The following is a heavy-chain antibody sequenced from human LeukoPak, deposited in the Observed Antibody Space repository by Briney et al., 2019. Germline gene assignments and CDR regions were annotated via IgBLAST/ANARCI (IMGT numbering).Heavy chain of an antibody. CDR3: ARRHDLGDYGVFDS. J-gene: IGHJ4*02. Sequence: PSETLSLTCTVSGGSISRSSYYWGWIRQPPGKGLEWIGSIYNSGSTYYNPSLKSRVTISVDTSNNQFSLQLRLRSVTAADTAVYYCARRHDLGDYGVFDSWGQGTLVTVSS. V-gene: IGHV4-39*07. CDR2: IYNSGST. D-gene: IGHD4-17*01. CDR1: GGSISRSSYY.